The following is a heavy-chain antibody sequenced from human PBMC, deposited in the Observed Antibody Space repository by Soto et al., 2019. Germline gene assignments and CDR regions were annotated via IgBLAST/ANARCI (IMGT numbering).Heavy chain of an antibody. CDR3: ARDGWYYYDSSGYGDSYYYYYYGMDV. V-gene: IGHV1-3*01. Sequence: ASVKVSCKASGYTFTSYAMHWVRQAPGQRLEWMGWINAGNGNTKYSQKFQGRVTITRDTSASTAYMELSSLRSEDTAVYYCARDGWYYYDSSGYGDSYYYYYYGMDVWGQGTTVTVSS. J-gene: IGHJ6*02. CDR2: INAGNGNT. D-gene: IGHD3-22*01. CDR1: GYTFTSYA.